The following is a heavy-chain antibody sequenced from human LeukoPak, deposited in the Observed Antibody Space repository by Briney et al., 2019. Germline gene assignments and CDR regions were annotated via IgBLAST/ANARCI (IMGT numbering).Heavy chain of an antibody. D-gene: IGHD1-26*01. CDR3: ARHQYSGSYYHY. CDR1: DSISSGGYY. V-gene: IGHV4-31*03. CDR2: ISYSGST. J-gene: IGHJ4*02. Sequence: SETLSLTCTVSDSISSGGYYWTWSRQHPGKGLEWIGCISYSGSTYYNPSLKSRVTISVDTSQNQFSLRLTSVTAADTAVYYCARHQYSGSYYHYWGQGTLVTVSS.